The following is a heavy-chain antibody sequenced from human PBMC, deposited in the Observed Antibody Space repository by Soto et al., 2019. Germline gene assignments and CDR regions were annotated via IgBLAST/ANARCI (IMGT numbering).Heavy chain of an antibody. CDR3: AKDQGIAASHGID. Sequence: QVQLVESGGGVVQPGRSLRLSCAASGFTFNNYGMHWVRQAPGKGLEWVAVISNEGSDKYYADSVKGRLTISIYNSKNTVYLQMNSLRAEDTAVYYCAKDQGIAASHGIDWGQGTMVTVSS. CDR1: GFTFNNYG. CDR2: ISNEGSDK. D-gene: IGHD6-13*01. J-gene: IGHJ3*01. V-gene: IGHV3-30*18.